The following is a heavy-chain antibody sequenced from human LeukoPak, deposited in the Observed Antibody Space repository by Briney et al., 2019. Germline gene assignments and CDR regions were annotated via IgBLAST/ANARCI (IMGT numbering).Heavy chain of an antibody. V-gene: IGHV4-4*09. Sequence: SETLSLTCTVSGSISGYYWSWIRQPPGKGREWIGYIYTSGSTNYNPSLESRVTISVDTSKNQFSLDLSPVTAADTAVYYCARQKCTSASCLTKNAFDIWGQGTMVTVSS. CDR2: IYTSGST. CDR3: ARQKCTSASCLTKNAFDI. CDR1: GSISGYY. J-gene: IGHJ3*02. D-gene: IGHD2-2*01.